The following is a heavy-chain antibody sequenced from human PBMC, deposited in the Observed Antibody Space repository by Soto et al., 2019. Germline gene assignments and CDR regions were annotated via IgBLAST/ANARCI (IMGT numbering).Heavy chain of an antibody. CDR3: ARGDRGFKE. CDR2: VYHTGTT. CDR1: GVFLNSADYY. V-gene: IGHV4-30-4*01. Sequence: QVQLQESGPGLVKPSQTLTLTCSVSGVFLNSADYYWSWIRQAPGKGLEWVGHVYHTGTTHYRASLKSRVTMSVDLSKNEFSLSLTSVTVADTAVYFCARGDRGFKEWGQGTLVTVSS. J-gene: IGHJ4*02. D-gene: IGHD2-21*01.